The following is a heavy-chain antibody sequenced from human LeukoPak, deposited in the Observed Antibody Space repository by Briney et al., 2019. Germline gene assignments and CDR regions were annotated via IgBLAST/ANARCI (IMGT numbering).Heavy chain of an antibody. CDR2: IIPIFGTA. Sequence: VASVKVSCKASGGTFSSYAISWVRQAPGQGLEWMGGIIPIFGTANYAQKFQGRVTITADESTSTAYMELSRLRSDDTAVYYCARSLGRVVVPAAPGYWGQGTLVTVSS. V-gene: IGHV1-69*13. CDR1: GGTFSSYA. D-gene: IGHD2-2*01. J-gene: IGHJ4*02. CDR3: ARSLGRVVVPAAPGY.